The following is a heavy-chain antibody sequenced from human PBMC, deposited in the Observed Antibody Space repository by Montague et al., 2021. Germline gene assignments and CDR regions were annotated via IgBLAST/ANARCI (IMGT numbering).Heavy chain of an antibody. D-gene: IGHD3-10*01. CDR2: MFYGGAT. CDR3: AKQDYFVSGTSYKGFDP. J-gene: IGHJ5*02. Sequence: SETLSLTCTVSSGSIFHAHWSWVRQPPGKGLEWLGSMFYGGATSNNPSLKSRDTMSIDTPTNQFSLKLSFVTAADAAVYYCAKQDYFVSGTSYKGFDPWGQGILVTVSS. CDR1: SGSIFHAH. V-gene: IGHV4-59*08.